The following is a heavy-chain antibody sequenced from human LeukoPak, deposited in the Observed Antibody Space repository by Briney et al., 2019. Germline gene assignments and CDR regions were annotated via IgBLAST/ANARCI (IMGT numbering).Heavy chain of an antibody. D-gene: IGHD6-6*01. J-gene: IGHJ4*02. CDR3: ARLSSIAARSGDY. Sequence: SETLSLTCTVSGGSISSSSYYWGWIRQPPGKGLEWIGSIYYSGSTYYNPSLKSRVTISVDTSKNQFSLKLSSVTAADTAVYYCARLSSIAARSGDYWGQGTLVTVSS. V-gene: IGHV4-39*01. CDR1: GGSISSSSYY. CDR2: IYYSGST.